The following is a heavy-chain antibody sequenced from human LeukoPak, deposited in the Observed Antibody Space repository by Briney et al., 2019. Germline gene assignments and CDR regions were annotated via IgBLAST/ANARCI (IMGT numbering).Heavy chain of an antibody. CDR3: ARGGGSTVTNYYYYYMDV. CDR1: GGTFSSYA. V-gene: IGHV1-69*13. CDR2: IIPIFGTA. Sequence: SVKVSCKASGGTFSSYAISWVRQAPGQGLEWMGGIIPIFGTASYAQKFQGRVTITADESTSTAYMELGSLRSEDTAVYYCARGGGSTVTNYYYYYMDVWGKGTTVTISS. D-gene: IGHD4-17*01. J-gene: IGHJ6*03.